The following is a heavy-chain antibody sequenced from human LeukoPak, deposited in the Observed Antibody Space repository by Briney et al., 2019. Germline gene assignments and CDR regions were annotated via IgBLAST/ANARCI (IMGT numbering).Heavy chain of an antibody. CDR1: GGSFSGYY. V-gene: IGHV4-34*01. D-gene: IGHD3-10*01. J-gene: IGHJ4*02. Sequence: SETLSLTCAVYGGSFSGYYWSWIRQPPGKGLEWIGEINHSGSTNYNPSLKSRVTISVDTSKNQFSLKLSSVTAADTAVYYCARLRVPAYLPTPHSDYWGQGTLVTVSS. CDR3: ARLRVPAYLPTPHSDY. CDR2: INHSGST.